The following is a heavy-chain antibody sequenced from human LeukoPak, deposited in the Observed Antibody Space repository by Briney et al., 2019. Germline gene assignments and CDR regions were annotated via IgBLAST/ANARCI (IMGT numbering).Heavy chain of an antibody. D-gene: IGHD3-16*01. CDR2: ISYDGSNK. V-gene: IGHV3-30-3*01. CDR3: ARGENYFDY. CDR1: GFTFSSYA. J-gene: IGHJ4*02. Sequence: PGGSLRLSCAASGFTFSSYAMHWVRQAPGKGLEWVAVISYDGSNKYYADSVKGRFTISRDNSKNTLYLQMNSLRAEDMALYYCARGENYFDYWGQGTLVTVSS.